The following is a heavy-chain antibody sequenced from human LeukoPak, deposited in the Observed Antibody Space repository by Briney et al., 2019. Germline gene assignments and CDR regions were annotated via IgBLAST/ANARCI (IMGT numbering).Heavy chain of an antibody. CDR3: AELGITMIGGV. J-gene: IGHJ6*04. V-gene: IGHV3-74*01. CDR2: IHSDGSIA. CDR1: GFTFSSYW. Sequence: PGGSLRLSCVGSGFTFSSYWMYWIRQAPGKGLVWVSRIHSDGSIANYTDSVKGRFTISRDNVKNTLYLQMNSLRAEDTAVYYCAELGITMIGGVWGKGTTVTISS. D-gene: IGHD3-10*02.